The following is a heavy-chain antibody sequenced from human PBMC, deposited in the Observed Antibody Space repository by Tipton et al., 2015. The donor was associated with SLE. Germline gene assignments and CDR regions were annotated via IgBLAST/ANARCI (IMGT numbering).Heavy chain of an antibody. D-gene: IGHD5-12*01. CDR2: IYYSGST. CDR3: ARVVVATTKPLHFDY. Sequence: TLSFTCTVSGDSISSYYWSWIRQPPGKGLEWIGYIYYSGSTNYNPSLKGRVTISVDTSKSQFSLRLSSVTAADTAMYYCARVVVATTKPLHFDYWGQGTLVTVSS. CDR1: GDSISSYY. J-gene: IGHJ4*02. V-gene: IGHV4-59*01.